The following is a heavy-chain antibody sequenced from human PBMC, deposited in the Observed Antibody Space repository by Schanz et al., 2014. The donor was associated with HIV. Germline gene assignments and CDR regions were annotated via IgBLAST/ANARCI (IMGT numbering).Heavy chain of an antibody. CDR3: ARGDAALGDY. V-gene: IGHV3-21*01. CDR2: ISSGNSYI. CDR1: GFTFRSYS. Sequence: EVQVVESGGGLVKPGGSLRLSCAASGFTFRSYSMNWVRQAPGKGLEWVSSISSGNSYIYYADSVKGRFTISRDDAKSSLFLQMNSLRAEDTAVYHCARGDAALGDYWGQGTLVTVSP. D-gene: IGHD5-18*01. J-gene: IGHJ4*02.